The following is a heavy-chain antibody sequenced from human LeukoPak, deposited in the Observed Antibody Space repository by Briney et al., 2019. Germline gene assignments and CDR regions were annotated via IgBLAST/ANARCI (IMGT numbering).Heavy chain of an antibody. CDR1: GGSFSGYY. CDR3: ARSVGLVVVAATPGSWFDP. Sequence: PSETLSLTCAVYGGSFSGYYWSWIRQPPGKGLEWIGEINHSGSTNYNPSLKSRVTISVDTSKNQFSLKLSSVTAADTAVYYCARSVGLVVVAATPGSWFDPWGQGTLVTVSS. J-gene: IGHJ5*02. D-gene: IGHD2-15*01. V-gene: IGHV4-34*01. CDR2: INHSGST.